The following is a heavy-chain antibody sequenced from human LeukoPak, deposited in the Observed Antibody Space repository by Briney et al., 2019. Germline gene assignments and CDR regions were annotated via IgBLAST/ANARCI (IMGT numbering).Heavy chain of an antibody. CDR3: AKGYNSGAKGAFDP. V-gene: IGHV3-23*01. Sequence: PGGSLRLSCAASGFTFSSYAMSWVRQTPGKGLEWVSAISGSGGSTYYADSVKGRFTISRDNSKNALYLQMNSLRAEDTAVYYCAKGYNSGAKGAFDPWGQGTLVTVSS. CDR1: GFTFSSYA. J-gene: IGHJ5*02. D-gene: IGHD1-14*01. CDR2: ISGSGGST.